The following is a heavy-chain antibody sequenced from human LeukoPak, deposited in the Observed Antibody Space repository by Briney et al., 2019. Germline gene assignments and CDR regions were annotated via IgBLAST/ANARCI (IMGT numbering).Heavy chain of an antibody. CDR3: ARVATIAGLDY. J-gene: IGHJ4*02. V-gene: IGHV4-34*01. D-gene: IGHD5-12*01. CDR2: INHSGST. CDR1: GGSFSGYY. Sequence: SETLSLTCAVYGGSFSGYYWSWIRQPPGKGLEWIGEINHSGSTNYNPSLKSRVTISVDTPKNQFSLKLSSVTAADTAVYYCARVATIAGLDYWGQGTLVTVSS.